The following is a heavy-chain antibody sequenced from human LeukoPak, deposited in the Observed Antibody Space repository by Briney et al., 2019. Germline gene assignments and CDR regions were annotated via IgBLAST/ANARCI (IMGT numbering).Heavy chain of an antibody. V-gene: IGHV3-48*04. Sequence: GGSLRLSCAASGFTFSRYSMNWVRQAPGKGLEWVSYISTSSSTIYYADSVKGRFTISRDNAKNSLYLQMNSLRAEDTAVYYCVRSLQRLDYWGQGTLVTVSS. CDR1: GFTFSRYS. D-gene: IGHD4-11*01. CDR3: VRSLQRLDY. CDR2: ISTSSSTI. J-gene: IGHJ4*02.